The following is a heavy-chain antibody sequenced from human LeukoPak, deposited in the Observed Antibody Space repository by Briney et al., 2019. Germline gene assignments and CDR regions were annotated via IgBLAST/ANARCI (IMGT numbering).Heavy chain of an antibody. CDR1: GFTFSSYE. J-gene: IGHJ4*02. Sequence: GGSMRPSCAASGFTFSSYEMNWVRQAPGKGLEWVSYISSSGSTIYYADSGKGRLTISRDNAKNSLYLQMNSLRAEDTAVYYCARTGQDGSGSYYNRYYDYWGQGTLVTVSS. V-gene: IGHV3-48*03. CDR2: ISSSGSTI. D-gene: IGHD3-10*01. CDR3: ARTGQDGSGSYYNRYYDY.